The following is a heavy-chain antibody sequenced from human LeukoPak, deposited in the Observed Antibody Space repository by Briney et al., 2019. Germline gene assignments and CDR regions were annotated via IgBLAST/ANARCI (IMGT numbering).Heavy chain of an antibody. CDR2: IYYSGST. D-gene: IGHD4-11*01. Sequence: SETLSLTCTVSGGSISSYFWSWIRQPPGKGLEWIGYIYYSGSTNYNPSLKSRVTISVDTSKNQFSLKLSSVTAADTAVYYCARAPDSIDWYFDLWGRGTLVTVSS. J-gene: IGHJ2*01. V-gene: IGHV4-59*01. CDR3: ARAPDSIDWYFDL. CDR1: GGSISSYF.